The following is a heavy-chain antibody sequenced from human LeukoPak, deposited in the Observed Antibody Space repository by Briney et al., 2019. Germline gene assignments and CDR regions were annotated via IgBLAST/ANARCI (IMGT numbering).Heavy chain of an antibody. CDR3: ARDGPKGGQCDY. J-gene: IGHJ4*02. Sequence: QSGGSLRLSCAASGFTVSSYWMSWVRQAPGKGLEWVANIKQDGSEKYYVDSVKGRFTISRDNAKNSLYLQMNSLRAEDTAVYYCARDGPKGGQCDYWGQGTLVTVSS. D-gene: IGHD3-16*01. CDR2: IKQDGSEK. V-gene: IGHV3-7*01. CDR1: GFTVSSYW.